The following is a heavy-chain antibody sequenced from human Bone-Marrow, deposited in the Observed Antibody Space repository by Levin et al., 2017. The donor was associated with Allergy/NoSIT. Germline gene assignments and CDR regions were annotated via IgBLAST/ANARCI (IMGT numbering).Heavy chain of an antibody. CDR3: ARLGQQLRRGNAFDI. Sequence: SETLSLTCTVSGASISSSTYFGGWIRQPPGKGLEWIGSLYYSGSTYYNPSLRSRVTISGDTSKNQFSLKLTSVTAADTAVYYCARLGQQLRRGNAFDIWGHGTMVTVSS. CDR1: GASISSSTYF. J-gene: IGHJ3*02. V-gene: IGHV4-39*01. CDR2: LYYSGST. D-gene: IGHD6-13*01.